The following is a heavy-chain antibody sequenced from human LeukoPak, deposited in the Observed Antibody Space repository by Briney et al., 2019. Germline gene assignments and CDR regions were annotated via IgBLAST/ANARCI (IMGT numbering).Heavy chain of an antibody. CDR1: GFTFDDYT. V-gene: IGHV3-43*01. CDR2: ISWDGGST. D-gene: IGHD1-26*01. J-gene: IGHJ4*02. CDR3: AKDMRRWELEEGYFDY. Sequence: SGGSLRLSCAASGFTFDDYTMHWVRQAPGKGLEWVSLISWDGGSTYYADSVKGRFTISRDNSKNSLYLQMNSLRTEDTALYYCAKDMRRWELEEGYFDYWGQGTLVTVSS.